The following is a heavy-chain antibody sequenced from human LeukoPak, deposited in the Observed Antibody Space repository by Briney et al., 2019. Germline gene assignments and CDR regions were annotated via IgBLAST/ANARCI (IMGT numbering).Heavy chain of an antibody. CDR3: ARGYCGGGSCYSGAFDI. CDR2: INPNSGGT. Sequence: ASVKVSCKASGYTFTGYYMHWVRQAPGQGLEWMGRINPNSGGTNYAQKFQGRVTMTRDTSIGTAYMELSRLRSDDTAVYYCARGYCGGGSCYSGAFDIWGQGTMVTVSS. CDR1: GYTFTGYY. D-gene: IGHD2-15*01. V-gene: IGHV1-2*06. J-gene: IGHJ3*02.